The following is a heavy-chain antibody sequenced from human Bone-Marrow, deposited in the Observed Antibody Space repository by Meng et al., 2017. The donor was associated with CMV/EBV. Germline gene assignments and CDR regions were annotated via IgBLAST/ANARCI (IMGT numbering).Heavy chain of an antibody. D-gene: IGHD3-3*01. Sequence: ASVKVSCKASGYTFNSNDINWVRQAPGQGLEWMGWMNPNSGNTGYTQKLQGRVTMTWNTSISTAFMELSRLRSDDTAVYYCARDPHRTTIFGVVGYYYGMDVWGQGTTVTVSS. CDR1: GYTFNSND. J-gene: IGHJ6*02. CDR3: ARDPHRTTIFGVVGYYYGMDV. V-gene: IGHV1-8*01. CDR2: MNPNSGNT.